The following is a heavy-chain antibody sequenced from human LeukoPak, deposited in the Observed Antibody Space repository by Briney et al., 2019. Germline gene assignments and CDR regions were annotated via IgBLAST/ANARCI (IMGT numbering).Heavy chain of an antibody. CDR2: IGISSGNT. CDR1: GMSFRSYE. V-gene: IGHV3-48*03. D-gene: IGHD1-1*01. J-gene: IGHJ4*02. Sequence: GALRLSCAASGMSFRSYEMNWVRQAPGKGLEWISYIGISSGNTKYADSVKGRFTISADNARNSLYLQMNSLRVEDTAVYYCARDHNYAFDNWGQGTLVSVSS. CDR3: ARDHNYAFDN.